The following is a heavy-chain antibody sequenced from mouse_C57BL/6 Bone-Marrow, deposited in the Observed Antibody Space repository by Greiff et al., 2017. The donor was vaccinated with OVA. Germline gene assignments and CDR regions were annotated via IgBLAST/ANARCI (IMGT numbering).Heavy chain of an antibody. CDR3: ARHGEDLYDGYFWFAY. D-gene: IGHD2-3*01. V-gene: IGHV1-62-2*01. J-gene: IGHJ3*01. CDR2: FYPGSGSI. Sequence: QVHVKQSGAELVKPGASVKLSCKASGYTFTEYTIHWVKQRSGQGLEWIGWFYPGSGSIKYNEKFKDKATLTADKSSSTVYMELSRLTSEDSAVYCCARHGEDLYDGYFWFAYWGQGTLVTVSA. CDR1: GYTFTEYT.